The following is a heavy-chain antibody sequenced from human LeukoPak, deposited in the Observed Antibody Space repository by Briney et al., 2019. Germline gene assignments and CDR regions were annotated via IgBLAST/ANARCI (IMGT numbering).Heavy chain of an antibody. D-gene: IGHD1-26*01. CDR2: INAGGINT. J-gene: IGHJ4*02. V-gene: IGHV3-23*01. CDR1: GFTFSNYA. CDR3: AKLVETTNY. Sequence: GGSLRLSCAACGFTFSNYAMIWVLQAPGKGLEWVSAINAGGINTYYADSVKGRFTISRDNSKNTLYLQMNSMRAEDTAVYYCAKLVETTNYWGQGTLVTVSS.